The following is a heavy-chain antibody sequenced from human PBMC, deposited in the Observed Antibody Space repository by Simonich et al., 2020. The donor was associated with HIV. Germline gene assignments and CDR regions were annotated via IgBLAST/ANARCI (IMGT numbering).Heavy chain of an antibody. CDR2: IIHSGTT. Sequence: QVQLQQWGAGLLKPSETLSLTCAVYGGSFSGYFWTWIRQPPGKGLEWIGEIIHSGTTNYHPSLKSRVTISVDTSKNQFSLKLSSVTAADTAVYYCARLDYNYGLDNWGQGTLVTVSS. D-gene: IGHD5-18*01. J-gene: IGHJ4*02. CDR3: ARLDYNYGLDN. V-gene: IGHV4-34*12. CDR1: GGSFSGYF.